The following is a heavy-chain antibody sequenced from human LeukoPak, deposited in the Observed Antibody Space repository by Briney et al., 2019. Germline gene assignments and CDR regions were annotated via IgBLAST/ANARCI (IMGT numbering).Heavy chain of an antibody. V-gene: IGHV4-59*01. CDR1: GGSISDYY. D-gene: IGHD3-16*01. CDR2: IHSSGST. CDR3: ARIEGDNSLEY. Sequence: PSETLSLTCTVSGGSISDYYWTWIRQPPGEGLEWIAYIHSSGSTNYNPSLKSRVIISIDTSRRQLSLKLSSVTAADTAMYYCARIEGDNSLEYWGQGTLVTVSS. J-gene: IGHJ4*02.